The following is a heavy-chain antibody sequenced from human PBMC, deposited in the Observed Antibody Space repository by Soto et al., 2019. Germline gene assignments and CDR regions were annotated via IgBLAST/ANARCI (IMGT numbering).Heavy chain of an antibody. CDR3: ARLPGLDGYNSYYFDY. CDR1: GYSFTSYW. Sequence: EVQLVQSGAEVKKPGESLKISCKGSGYSFTSYWIGWVRQMPGKGLEWRGIIYPGDSDTRYSPSFQGQVTISADKSISTAYLQWSSLKASDTAMYYCARLPGLDGYNSYYFDYWGQGTLVTVSS. V-gene: IGHV5-51*01. CDR2: IYPGDSDT. J-gene: IGHJ4*02. D-gene: IGHD5-12*01.